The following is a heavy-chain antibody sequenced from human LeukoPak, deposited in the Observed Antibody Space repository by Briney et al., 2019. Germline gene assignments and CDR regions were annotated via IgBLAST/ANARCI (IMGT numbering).Heavy chain of an antibody. Sequence: GGSLRLSCAASGFTFSGYSMNWVRQAPGKGPEWLSYISSSSATIYYADSVKGRFTISRDNAKNSLYLQMNSLRAEDAAVYYCVRQKKSHGNFDYWGQGTLVTVSS. J-gene: IGHJ4*02. CDR2: ISSSSATI. CDR3: VRQKKSHGNFDY. CDR1: GFTFSGYS. D-gene: IGHD1-26*01. V-gene: IGHV3-48*01.